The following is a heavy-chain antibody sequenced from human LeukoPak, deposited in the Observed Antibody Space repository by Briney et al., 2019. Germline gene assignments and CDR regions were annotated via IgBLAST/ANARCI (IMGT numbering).Heavy chain of an antibody. CDR3: ASLRLLLSPFDY. V-gene: IGHV3-11*06. J-gene: IGHJ4*02. Sequence: PGGSLRLSCAASGFTFTDWYMSWIRQAPGKGLQWLSYISSSSSDTSYADSVKGRFTISRDNAKNSLYLQMNSLRAEDTAVYYCASLRLLLSPFDYWGQGTLVTVSS. D-gene: IGHD2-15*01. CDR2: ISSSSSDT. CDR1: GFTFTDWY.